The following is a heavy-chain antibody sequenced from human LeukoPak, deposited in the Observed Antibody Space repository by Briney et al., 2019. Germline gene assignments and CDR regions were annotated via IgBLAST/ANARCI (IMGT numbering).Heavy chain of an antibody. Sequence: PGGSLRLSCAASGFTFSSYAMHWVRQAPGKGLERVAVISYGGSNKYYADSVKGRFTISRDNPKNTLYLQMNRLRAEDTAVYYCARDRSPRVWFGEFTPLPSDYWGQGTLVTVSS. CDR1: GFTFSSYA. CDR2: ISYGGSNK. J-gene: IGHJ4*02. V-gene: IGHV3-30*01. CDR3: ARDRSPRVWFGEFTPLPSDY. D-gene: IGHD3-10*01.